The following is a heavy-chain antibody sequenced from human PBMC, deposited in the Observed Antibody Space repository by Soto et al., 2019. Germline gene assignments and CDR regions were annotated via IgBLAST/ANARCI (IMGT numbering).Heavy chain of an antibody. Sequence: SEALSLTCTVSGGSISSYYWSWILQPPGKGLEWIGYIYYSGSTNYNPSLKSRVTISVDTSKNQFSLKLSSVTAADTAVYYCARHGSRYYDSSGYRTRPFDYWGQGTLVTVSS. CDR3: ARHGSRYYDSSGYRTRPFDY. J-gene: IGHJ4*02. CDR1: GGSISSYY. D-gene: IGHD3-22*01. V-gene: IGHV4-59*08. CDR2: IYYSGST.